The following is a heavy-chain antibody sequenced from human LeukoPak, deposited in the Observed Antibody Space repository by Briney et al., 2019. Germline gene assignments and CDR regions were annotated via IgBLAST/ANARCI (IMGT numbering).Heavy chain of an antibody. CDR2: ISSGSSTM. CDR1: GFSFSAYT. J-gene: IGHJ6*04. Sequence: GGSLRLSCAASGFSFSAYTINWVRQAPGKGLEWISSISSGSSTMLYADSVKGRFTISRDNGKNSLYLQMNSLRAEDAAVYYCAEFGITMIGGVWGKGTTVTISS. D-gene: IGHD3-10*02. CDR3: AEFGITMIGGV. V-gene: IGHV3-48*01.